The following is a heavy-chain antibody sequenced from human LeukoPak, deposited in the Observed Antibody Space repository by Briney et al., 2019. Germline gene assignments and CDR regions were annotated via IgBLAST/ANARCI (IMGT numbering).Heavy chain of an antibody. V-gene: IGHV4-59*12. CDR2: IYYSGST. Sequence: SETLSLTCAVYGGSFSGYYWSWIRQPPGKGLEWIGYIYYSGSTNYNPSLKSRVTISVDTSKNQFSLKLSSVTAADTAVYYCARDAYYYGSGSYFFDYWGQGTLVTVSS. J-gene: IGHJ4*02. CDR1: GGSFSGYY. D-gene: IGHD3-10*01. CDR3: ARDAYYYGSGSYFFDY.